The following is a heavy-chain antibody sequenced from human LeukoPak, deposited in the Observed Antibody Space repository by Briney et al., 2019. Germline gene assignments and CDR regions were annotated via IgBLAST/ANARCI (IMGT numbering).Heavy chain of an antibody. CDR1: GYSFANYC. Sequence: GESLKISCKGSGYSFANYCIAWVRQMPGKGLDWMGIIYPGDSDIRYSPSFQGQVTISADKSISTAYLQWSSLKASDTAMYYCARASTVTTGYYYYGMDVWGQGTTVTVSS. D-gene: IGHD4-17*01. J-gene: IGHJ6*02. CDR3: ARASTVTTGYYYYGMDV. V-gene: IGHV5-51*01. CDR2: IYPGDSDI.